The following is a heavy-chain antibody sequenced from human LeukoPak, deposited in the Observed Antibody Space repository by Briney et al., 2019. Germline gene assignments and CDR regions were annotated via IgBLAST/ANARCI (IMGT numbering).Heavy chain of an antibody. CDR3: VRDGSSWGNFDY. Sequence: GPLRLSCAASGFTFSSYAMHWVRQAPGKGLEWVAVISYDGSNKYYADSVKGRFTISRDNAKNSLYLQMNSLRTEDTAVYYCVRDGSSWGNFDYWGQGTLVSVSS. CDR2: ISYDGSNK. V-gene: IGHV3-30*04. D-gene: IGHD7-27*01. CDR1: GFTFSSYA. J-gene: IGHJ4*02.